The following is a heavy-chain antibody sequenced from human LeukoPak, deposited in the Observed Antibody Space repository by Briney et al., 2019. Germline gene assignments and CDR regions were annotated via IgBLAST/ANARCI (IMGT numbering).Heavy chain of an antibody. J-gene: IGHJ3*02. CDR3: AREKRYCSSTSCHRDAFDI. CDR2: IYYSGST. CDR1: GGSISSGSYY. D-gene: IGHD2-2*01. V-gene: IGHV4-61*01. Sequence: SQTLSLTCTVSGGSISSGSYYWSWIRQPPGKGLEWIGYIYYSGSTNYNPSLKSRVTISVDTSKNQFSLKLSSVTAADTAVYYCAREKRYCSSTSCHRDAFDIWGQGTMVTVSS.